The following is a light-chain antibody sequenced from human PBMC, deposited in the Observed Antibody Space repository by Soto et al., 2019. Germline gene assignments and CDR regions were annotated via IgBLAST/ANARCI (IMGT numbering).Light chain of an antibody. CDR1: SSNIGGNS. CDR3: GSWDSSLSAYV. CDR2: DDN. V-gene: IGLV1-51*01. J-gene: IGLJ1*01. Sequence: QSFLTQPPSVSAAPGQKVTISCSGSSSNIGGNSVSLYQQLPGTAPKLLIYDDNKRPSWIPDRFSGSKSGTSATLGITGFQTGDEADYYCGSWDSSLSAYVFGTATKVTVL.